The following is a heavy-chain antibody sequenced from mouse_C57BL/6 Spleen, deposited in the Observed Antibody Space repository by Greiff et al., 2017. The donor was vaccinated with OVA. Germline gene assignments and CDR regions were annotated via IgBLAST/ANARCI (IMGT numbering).Heavy chain of an antibody. CDR3: AREIYDGYSFAD. V-gene: IGHV1-82*01. D-gene: IGHD2-3*01. CDR2: IYPGDGDT. J-gene: IGHJ3*01. CDR1: GYAFSSSW. Sequence: QVQLQQSGPELVKPGASVKISCKASGYAFSSSWMNWVKQRPGKGLEWIGRIYPGDGDTNYNGKFKGKATLTADKSSSTAYMQLSSLTSEDSAVYFCAREIYDGYSFADWGKGTLVTVSA.